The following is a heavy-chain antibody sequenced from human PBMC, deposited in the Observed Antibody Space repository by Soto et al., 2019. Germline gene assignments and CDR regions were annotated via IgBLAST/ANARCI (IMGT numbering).Heavy chain of an antibody. CDR3: ARAPNYDSVLGWLYYDALDV. V-gene: IGHV1-18*01. CDR2: SSTYTGYT. J-gene: IGHJ6*02. D-gene: IGHD2-8*01. CDR1: GYTFTTYG. Sequence: QVQLVQSGAEVKKPGASVKVSCMASGYTFTTYGITWVRQAPGQGLEWVGWSSTYTGYTDYAQRFQGRVIMTADTSTGTAYMELESLTPDATAVYYWARAPNYDSVLGWLYYDALDVWGQGTRVTVSS.